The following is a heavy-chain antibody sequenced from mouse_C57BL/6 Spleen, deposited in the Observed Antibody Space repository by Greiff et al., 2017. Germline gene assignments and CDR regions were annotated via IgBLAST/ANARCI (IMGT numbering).Heavy chain of an antibody. CDR3: ARRVYYGSSYKDAMDY. CDR1: GFTFSSYG. Sequence: EVTLVESGGDLVKPGGSLKLSCAASGFTFSSYGMSWVRQTSDKRLEWVATISSGGSYTYYTDSVKGRFTISRDNAKNTLYLQMSSLKSEDTAMYYCARRVYYGSSYKDAMDYWGQGTSVTVSS. J-gene: IGHJ4*01. CDR2: ISSGGSYT. D-gene: IGHD1-1*01. V-gene: IGHV5-6*02.